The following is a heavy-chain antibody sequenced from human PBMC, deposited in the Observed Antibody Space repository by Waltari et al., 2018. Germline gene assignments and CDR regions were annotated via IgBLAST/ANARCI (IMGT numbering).Heavy chain of an antibody. D-gene: IGHD6-6*01. J-gene: IGHJ5*02. CDR3: ARSIATRSDPDNWFDP. V-gene: IGHV4-59*01. CDR2: MYYSGST. CDR1: GGSISSYY. Sequence: QVQLQESGPGLVKPSETLSLTCTVSGGSISSYYWSWIRQPPGKGLEWIGYMYYSGSTDSNPALKSRVTIAVDTSKNQFSLKLSSVTAADTAVYYCARSIATRSDPDNWFDPWGQGTLVTVSS.